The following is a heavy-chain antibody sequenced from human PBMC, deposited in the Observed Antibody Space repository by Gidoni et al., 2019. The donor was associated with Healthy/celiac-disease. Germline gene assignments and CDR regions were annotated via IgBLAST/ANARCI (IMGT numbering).Heavy chain of an antibody. CDR1: GFPFIGYS. CDR3: ARGYYYDSSGYYYDFDY. D-gene: IGHD3-22*01. V-gene: IGHV3-21*01. J-gene: IGHJ4*02. CDR2: ISSSSSYI. Sequence: EVQLVESGGGLVKPGGSLRLSCAASGFPFIGYSMNWVRQAPGKGLEWVSSISSSSSYIYYADSVKGRFTISRDNAKNSLYLQMISLRAEDTAVYYCARGYYYDSSGYYYDFDYWGQGTLVTVSS.